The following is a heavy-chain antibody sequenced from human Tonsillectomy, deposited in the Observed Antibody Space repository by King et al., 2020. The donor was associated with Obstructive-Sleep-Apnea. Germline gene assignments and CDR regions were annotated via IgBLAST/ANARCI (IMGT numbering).Heavy chain of an antibody. J-gene: IGHJ4*02. CDR3: ARGGSYLDF. D-gene: IGHD3-16*01. CDR2: MYYSGST. V-gene: IGHV4-59*01. CDR1: GVSISTFY. Sequence: QLQESGPGLVKPSETLSLTCTVSGVSISTFYWSWIRQPPGKGLDWIVFMYYSGSTSYNSSLKRRVAISVDSSKNQVSLKLTSVTAADTAGYYCARGGSYLDFWGQGALVTVSS.